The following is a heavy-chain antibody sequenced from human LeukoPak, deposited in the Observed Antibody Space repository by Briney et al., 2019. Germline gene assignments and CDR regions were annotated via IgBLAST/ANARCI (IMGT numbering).Heavy chain of an antibody. V-gene: IGHV3-74*01. CDR3: VRGGSDYEYSGAS. J-gene: IGHJ5*02. D-gene: IGHD3-16*01. CDR2: ISNDGRST. Sequence: GGSLRLSCAASGFTFSSYWMHWIRQAPGKGLVCVSRISNDGRSTIYADSVKGRFTISGDNGKNTVFLQMNSLRVEDTAVYYCVRGGSDYEYSGASWGQGTLVTVSS. CDR1: GFTFSSYW.